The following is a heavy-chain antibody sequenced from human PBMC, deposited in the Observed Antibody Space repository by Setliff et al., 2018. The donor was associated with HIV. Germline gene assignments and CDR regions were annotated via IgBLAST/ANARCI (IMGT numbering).Heavy chain of an antibody. CDR2: INPHTGVT. V-gene: IGHV1-2*02. D-gene: IGHD3-3*01. CDR3: VRDRGDATIFSWGHYFDY. J-gene: IGHJ4*02. CDR1: GYIFIRYY. Sequence: GASVKVSCKTSGYIFIRYYIFWVRQAPGQGLEWMGNINPHTGVTKYAEKFQGRVNMARDTSTTTVYMDLSSLTSEDTAVYFCVRDRGDATIFSWGHYFDYWGPGTLVTVSS.